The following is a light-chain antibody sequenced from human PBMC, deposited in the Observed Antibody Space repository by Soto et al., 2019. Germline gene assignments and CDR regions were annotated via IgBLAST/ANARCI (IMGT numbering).Light chain of an antibody. CDR1: QRMSGW. J-gene: IGKJ4*01. V-gene: IGKV1-5*01. CDR2: DVS. Sequence: GDRVTITCRASQRMSGWLAWHQQKPGKAPKLLIYDVSALESGVPSRFSGSGSETAFTLTISSLQPDDFATYYCQQYNRYSFTFGGGTKV. CDR3: QQYNRYSFT.